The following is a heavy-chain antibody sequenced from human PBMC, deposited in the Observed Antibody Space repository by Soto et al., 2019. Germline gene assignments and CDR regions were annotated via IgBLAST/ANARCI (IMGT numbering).Heavy chain of an antibody. Sequence: HPGGSLRLSCVGSEFTFSNYEMHWVRQAPGKGLEWVSYISYTGSTIYYADSVRGRFTISRDNSKNSLYLQMNSLRAEDTAVYYCARGLRNYYDRSGLHYWGQGTLVTVSS. D-gene: IGHD3-22*01. V-gene: IGHV3-48*03. CDR3: ARGLRNYYDRSGLHY. CDR1: EFTFSNYE. CDR2: ISYTGSTI. J-gene: IGHJ4*02.